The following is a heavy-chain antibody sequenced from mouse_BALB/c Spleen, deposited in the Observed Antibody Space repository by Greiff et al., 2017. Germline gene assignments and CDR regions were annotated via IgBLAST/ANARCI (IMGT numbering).Heavy chain of an antibody. J-gene: IGHJ4*01. CDR3: ARPYGSSSYYYAMDY. V-gene: IGHV1-4*01. CDR2: INPSSGYT. CDR1: GYTFTSYT. D-gene: IGHD1-1*01. Sequence: VQLQQSGAELARPGASVKMSCKASGYTFTSYTMHWVKQRPGQGLEWIGYINPSSGYTNYNQKFKDKATLTADKSSSTAYMQLSSLTSEDSAVYYCARPYGSSSYYYAMDYWGQGTSVTVSS.